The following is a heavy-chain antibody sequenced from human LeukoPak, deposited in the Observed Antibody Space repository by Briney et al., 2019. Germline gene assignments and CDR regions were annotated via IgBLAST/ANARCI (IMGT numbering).Heavy chain of an antibody. CDR1: GFTFSSYA. Sequence: GSLRLSCGASGFTFSSYAMNWVRQAPGKGLEWVSVISGSGDNTYYADSVKGRFTISRDNSKSTLSLQMNSLRAEDTAIYYCATYRQVLLPFESWGQGTLVTVSS. CDR2: ISGSGDNT. J-gene: IGHJ4*02. D-gene: IGHD2-8*02. V-gene: IGHV3-23*01. CDR3: ATYRQVLLPFES.